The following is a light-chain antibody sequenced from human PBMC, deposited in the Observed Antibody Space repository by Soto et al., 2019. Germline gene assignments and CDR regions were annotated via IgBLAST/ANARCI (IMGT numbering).Light chain of an antibody. CDR3: QQHISWHT. V-gene: IGKV3-11*01. J-gene: IGKJ1*01. Sequence: IMFTQSPATLSLSPGDGATLSCRASQSVSNYFAWYQQTPGQAPRLLIYDASNSATGSPARFSGSGSGTDFTLTISSLEPKDFAVYYCQQHISWHTFGQGTQVDIK. CDR1: QSVSNY. CDR2: DAS.